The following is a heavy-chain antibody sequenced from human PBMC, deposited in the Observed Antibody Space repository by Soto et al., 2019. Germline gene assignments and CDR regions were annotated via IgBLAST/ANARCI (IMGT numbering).Heavy chain of an antibody. CDR3: VRDPAGHGMDV. CDR2: IGTAGDT. CDR1: GFPFSTYD. Sequence: EVQLVESGGGLVQPGGSLRLSCAASGFPFSTYDMHWVRQVTGKGLEWVSMIGTAGDTYYSGSVKGRFTISRENAKNSLYLQMNSLTAGDTAVYFCVRDPAGHGMDVWGQGTTVTVSS. V-gene: IGHV3-13*04. J-gene: IGHJ6*02. D-gene: IGHD3-10*01.